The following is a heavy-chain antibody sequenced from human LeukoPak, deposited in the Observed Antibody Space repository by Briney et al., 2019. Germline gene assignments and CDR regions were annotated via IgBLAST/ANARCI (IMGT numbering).Heavy chain of an antibody. CDR3: ARVEVYYYDSSGYIDY. Sequence: GGSLRLSCAASGFTFSSYWMSWVRQAPGKGLEWVANIKQDGSEKYYVDSVKGRFTISRDNAKNSLYLQMNSLRAEDTAVYYCARVEVYYYDSSGYIDYWGQGTLATVSS. D-gene: IGHD3-22*01. J-gene: IGHJ4*02. CDR1: GFTFSSYW. V-gene: IGHV3-7*01. CDR2: IKQDGSEK.